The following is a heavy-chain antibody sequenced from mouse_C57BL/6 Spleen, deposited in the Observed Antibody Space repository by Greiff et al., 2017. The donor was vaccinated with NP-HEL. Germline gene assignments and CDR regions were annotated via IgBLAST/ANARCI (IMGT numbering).Heavy chain of an antibody. D-gene: IGHD4-1*01. CDR1: GYTFTSYW. J-gene: IGHJ2*01. V-gene: IGHV1-50*01. CDR2: IDPSDSYT. CDR3: ARLGRENCFDY. Sequence: VQLQQSGAELVKPGASVKLSCKASGYTFTSYWMQWVKQRPGQGLEWIGEIDPSDSYTNYNQKFKGKATLTVDTSSSTAYMQLSSLTSEDSAVYYCARLGRENCFDYWGQGTTLTVSS.